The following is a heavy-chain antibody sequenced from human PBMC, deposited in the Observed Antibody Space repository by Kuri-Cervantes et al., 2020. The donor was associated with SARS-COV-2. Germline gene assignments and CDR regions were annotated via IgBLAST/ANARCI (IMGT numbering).Heavy chain of an antibody. CDR1: GFTFSSYA. J-gene: IGHJ6*03. Sequence: GGSLRLSCAASGFTFSSYAMHWVRQAPGKGLEWVAVISYDGSNKYYADSVKGRFTISRDNSKNTLYLQMNSLRAEDTAVYYCAKENYDFWSGYYYYYMDVWGKGTTVTVSS. D-gene: IGHD3-3*01. CDR3: AKENYDFWSGYYYYYMDV. V-gene: IGHV3-30-3*01. CDR2: ISYDGSNK.